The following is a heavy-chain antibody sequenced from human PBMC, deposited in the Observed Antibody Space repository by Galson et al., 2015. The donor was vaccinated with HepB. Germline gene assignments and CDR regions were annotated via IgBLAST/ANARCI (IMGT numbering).Heavy chain of an antibody. CDR2: IYYSGYT. Sequence: LRLSCAASGLIFNGYAMSWIRQPPGKGLEWIGFIYYSGYTNYNPSLKSRVTISVDPSKSQFSLKLSSLTAADTAVYYCARESTRARAFDIWGQGTMVTVSS. CDR1: GLIFNGYA. CDR3: ARESTRARAFDI. V-gene: IGHV4-59*01. J-gene: IGHJ3*02.